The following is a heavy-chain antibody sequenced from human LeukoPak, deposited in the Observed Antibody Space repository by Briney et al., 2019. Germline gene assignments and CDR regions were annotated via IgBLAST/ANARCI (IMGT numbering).Heavy chain of an antibody. CDR3: ARIGYYDFWSGYFYYFDY. CDR1: GFTFSDYY. CDR2: ISSSGSTI. J-gene: IGHJ4*02. Sequence: GGSLRLSCAASGFTFSDYYMSWIRQAPGKGLEWVSYISSSGSTIYYADSVKGRFTISRDNAKNSLYLQMNSLRAEDTAVYYCARIGYYDFWSGYFYYFDYWGQGTLVTVSS. D-gene: IGHD3-3*01. V-gene: IGHV3-11*04.